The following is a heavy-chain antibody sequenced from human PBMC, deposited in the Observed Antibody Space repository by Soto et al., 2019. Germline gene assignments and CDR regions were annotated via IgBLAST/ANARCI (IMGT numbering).Heavy chain of an antibody. Sequence: QLQELGPRLVKPSETLSLTCTVSGGSISSGDYYWGWVRQPPGKGLEWIGSIYHTGTTYYNPSLKSRLIMSVDRSENQFSLRLNSVTVTDTAVYYCTGERYSSPLIWGQATLVTVSS. J-gene: IGHJ4*02. CDR3: TGERYSSPLI. V-gene: IGHV4-39*01. D-gene: IGHD4-4*01. CDR1: GGSISSGDYY. CDR2: IYHTGTT.